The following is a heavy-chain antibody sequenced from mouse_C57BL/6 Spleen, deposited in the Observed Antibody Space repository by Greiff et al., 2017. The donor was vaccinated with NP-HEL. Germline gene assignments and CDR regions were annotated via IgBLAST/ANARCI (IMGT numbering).Heavy chain of an antibody. V-gene: IGHV6-6*01. Sequence: EVKLVESGGGLVQPGGSMKLSCVASGFTFSDAWMDWVRQSPEKGLEWVAEIRNKANNHATYYAESVKGRFTISRDDSKSSVYLQMNSLRAEDTGIYYCTPFITTVVEGYFDYWGQGTTLTVSS. D-gene: IGHD1-1*01. J-gene: IGHJ2*01. CDR3: TPFITTVVEGYFDY. CDR2: IRNKANNHAT. CDR1: GFTFSDAW.